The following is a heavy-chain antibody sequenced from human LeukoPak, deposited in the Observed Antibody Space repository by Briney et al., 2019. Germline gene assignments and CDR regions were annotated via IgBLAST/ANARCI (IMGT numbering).Heavy chain of an antibody. Sequence: ASVKVSCKTSGYTFTDYFIHWVRQAPGQGPEWMAWINPKSGDRNLAQKFKGRVTLTTDTSVSTAYMELSSLRSDDTAVYYCARDAGRGDWDDYWGQGTLVTVSS. CDR2: INPKSGDR. CDR3: ARDAGRGDWDDY. D-gene: IGHD2-21*02. CDR1: GYTFTDYF. V-gene: IGHV1-2*02. J-gene: IGHJ4*02.